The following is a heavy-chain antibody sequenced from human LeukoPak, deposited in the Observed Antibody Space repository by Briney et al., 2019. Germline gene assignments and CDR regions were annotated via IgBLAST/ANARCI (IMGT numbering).Heavy chain of an antibody. CDR2: ISGSGGST. Sequence: GGSLRLSCAASGFTFSSYAMSWVRQAPGKGLEWVSAISGSGGSTYYAGSVKGRFTISRDNSKNTLYLQMNSLRAEDTAVYYCAKDPQSYYDSSGYSIWGQGTMVTVSS. D-gene: IGHD3-22*01. CDR1: GFTFSSYA. CDR3: AKDPQSYYDSSGYSI. J-gene: IGHJ3*02. V-gene: IGHV3-23*01.